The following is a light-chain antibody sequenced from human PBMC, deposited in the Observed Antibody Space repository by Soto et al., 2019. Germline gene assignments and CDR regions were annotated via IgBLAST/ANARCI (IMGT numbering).Light chain of an antibody. V-gene: IGLV2-11*01. CDR2: DVD. Sequence: QSALTQPRSVSGSPGQSVSISCTGTSGDVGSYLHVSWYQQHTVRAPKLMIYDVDERPSGVPDRFSGSKSGNTASLTISGLQAEDEADYYCCSYASSYASSWVFGTGTKLTVL. CDR1: SGDVGSYLH. J-gene: IGLJ1*01. CDR3: CSYASSYASSWV.